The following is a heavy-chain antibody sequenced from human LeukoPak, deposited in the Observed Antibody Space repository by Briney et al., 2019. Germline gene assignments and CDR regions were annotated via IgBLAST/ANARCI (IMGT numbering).Heavy chain of an antibody. V-gene: IGHV3-53*01. CDR3: ASSVAGTFSFDY. J-gene: IGHJ4*02. CDR2: IYSGGST. Sequence: GGSLRLSCAAFGFTVSSNYMSWVRQAPGKGLEWVSVIYSGGSTYYADSVKGRFTISRDNSKNTLYLQMNSLRAEDTAVYYCASSVAGTFSFDYWGQGTLVTVSS. D-gene: IGHD6-19*01. CDR1: GFTVSSNY.